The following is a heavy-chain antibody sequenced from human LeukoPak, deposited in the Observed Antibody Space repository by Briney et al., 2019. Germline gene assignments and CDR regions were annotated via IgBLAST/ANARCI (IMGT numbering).Heavy chain of an antibody. V-gene: IGHV4-39*01. CDR1: GGSISSSTYY. Sequence: PSETLSLTCTVSGGSISSSTYYWDWIRQPPGKGLEWIGNFYDSGSTWYNPSLKSRVTISGDTSKNQFSLKLTSVTAADTAVYYCARQVLGIQPIADWGQGNLVTVSS. D-gene: IGHD7-27*01. CDR3: ARQVLGIQPIAD. J-gene: IGHJ4*02. CDR2: FYDSGST.